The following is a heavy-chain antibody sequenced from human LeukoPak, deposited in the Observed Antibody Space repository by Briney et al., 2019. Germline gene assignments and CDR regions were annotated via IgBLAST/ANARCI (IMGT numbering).Heavy chain of an antibody. D-gene: IGHD4-11*01. CDR2: ISGCGGSR. J-gene: IGHJ6*03. CDR3: AKTTGPATTVTSSGYMDV. V-gene: IGHV3-23*01. Sequence: GGSLTLSCAASGFTFSSYAMSWVRQAPGKGLEWVSGISGCGGSRYYGDSVKGRFTISRDNSKNTLYLQVNNPRAEDSAVYYCAKTTGPATTVTSSGYMDVWGKGTTVIVSS. CDR1: GFTFSSYA.